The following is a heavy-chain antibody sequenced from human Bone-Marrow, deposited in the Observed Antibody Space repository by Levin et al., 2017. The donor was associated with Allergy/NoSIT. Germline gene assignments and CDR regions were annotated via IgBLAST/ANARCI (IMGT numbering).Heavy chain of an antibody. Sequence: ASVKVSCKASGYTFNTKGISWVRQAPGQGLEWMGWISAYNGDTNYAQKLQDRVTMTTDTSTSTAYMELRSLRSDDTAVYYCARDDLEVAGYSVDYWGQGTLVTVSS. D-gene: IGHD6-19*01. CDR3: ARDDLEVAGYSVDY. V-gene: IGHV1-18*01. CDR2: ISAYNGDT. J-gene: IGHJ4*02. CDR1: GYTFNTKG.